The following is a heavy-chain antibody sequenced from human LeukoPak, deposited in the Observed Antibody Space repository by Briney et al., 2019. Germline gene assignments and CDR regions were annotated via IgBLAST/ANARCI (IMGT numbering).Heavy chain of an antibody. D-gene: IGHD3-16*01. CDR1: GFTFSSYG. CDR2: IRHDESKT. CDR3: AKPVIPSAYQGTYYMDV. Sequence: AGGSLRLSCAASGFTFSSYGMHWVRQAPGEGLEWVAYIRHDESKTFYADSVKGRFTISRDNSKNTLYLQMHSLRAEDTALYYCAKPVIPSAYQGTYYMDVWGKGTTVTVSS. J-gene: IGHJ6*03. V-gene: IGHV3-30*02.